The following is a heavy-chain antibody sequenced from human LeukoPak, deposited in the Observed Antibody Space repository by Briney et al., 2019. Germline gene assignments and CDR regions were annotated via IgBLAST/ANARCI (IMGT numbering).Heavy chain of an antibody. Sequence: GASVKVSCRASGYTFTDYYMHWMRQAPGQGLEWMGWINPKSGGTNYALKVLGRLTMTRDTSISTAYMELSRLRSDDTAVYYCARVKSGASYSSGWYEKFDYWGQGTLVTVSS. CDR2: INPKSGGT. V-gene: IGHV1-2*02. J-gene: IGHJ4*02. CDR3: ARVKSGASYSSGWYEKFDY. D-gene: IGHD6-19*01. CDR1: GYTFTDYY.